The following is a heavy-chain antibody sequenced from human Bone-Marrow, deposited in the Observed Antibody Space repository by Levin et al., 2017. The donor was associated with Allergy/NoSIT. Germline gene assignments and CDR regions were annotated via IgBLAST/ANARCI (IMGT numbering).Heavy chain of an antibody. CDR2: ISYDGSNI. V-gene: IGHV3-30*18. Sequence: GGSLRLSCAVSGIDFNTCAMHWVRQAPGKGLEWVAVISYDGSNIYYGDSVKGRFTISRDNSKSTLYLQMNSLTPEDTAIYYCAKDGSYYGDKPYYLDYWGQGTLLSVSS. CDR1: GIDFNTCA. CDR3: AKDGSYYGDKPYYLDY. D-gene: IGHD4/OR15-4a*01. J-gene: IGHJ4*02.